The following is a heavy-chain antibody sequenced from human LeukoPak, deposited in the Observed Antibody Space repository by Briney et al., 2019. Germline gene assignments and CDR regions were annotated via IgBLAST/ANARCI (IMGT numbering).Heavy chain of an antibody. CDR2: ISAYNGNT. J-gene: IGHJ3*02. D-gene: IGHD6-19*01. V-gene: IGHV1-18*01. Sequence: GASVKVSCKASGYTFTSYGISWVRQAPGQGLEWMGWISAYNGNTNYAQKFQGRVTITADESTSTAYMELSSLRSEDTAVYYCARANKQWLRLGAFDIWGQGTMVTVSS. CDR3: ARANKQWLRLGAFDI. CDR1: GYTFTSYG.